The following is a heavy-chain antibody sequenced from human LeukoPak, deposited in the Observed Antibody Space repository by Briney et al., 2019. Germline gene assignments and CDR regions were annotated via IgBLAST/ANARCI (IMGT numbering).Heavy chain of an antibody. CDR3: ARDHAYAFDI. Sequence: GGSLRLSCTVSGFTVSTNSMSWVRQAPGKGLEWVSFIYSDNTHYSDSVKGRFTISRDNSKNSLYLQMNSLRAEDTAVYYCARDHAYAFDIWGQGTLVTVSS. CDR2: IYSDNT. CDR1: GFTVSTNS. J-gene: IGHJ3*02. D-gene: IGHD2-2*01. V-gene: IGHV3-66*01.